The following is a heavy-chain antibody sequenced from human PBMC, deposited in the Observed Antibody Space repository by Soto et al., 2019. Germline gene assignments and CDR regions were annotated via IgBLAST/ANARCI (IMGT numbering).Heavy chain of an antibody. D-gene: IGHD3-3*02. Sequence: VSVKVSCKASGDTFSSFGFSWVRQAPGQGLEWLGFISADNGNTHYAKRVRDRVTLTTDTSTNTAYMELRSLTSDDTAVYYCARDQESISDRILEXWGQEARVTVSX. CDR1: GDTFSSFG. V-gene: IGHV1-18*01. CDR2: ISADNGNT. CDR3: ARDQESISDRILEX. J-gene: IGHJ4*02.